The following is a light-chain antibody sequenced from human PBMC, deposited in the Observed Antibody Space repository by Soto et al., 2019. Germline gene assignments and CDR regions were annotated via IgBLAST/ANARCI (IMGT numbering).Light chain of an antibody. Sequence: TQMTQSPLSLSASVGEKIIITCRASRDVGSDVSWYQQKPGQAPKLVIYAASNLYTGVPSRFSGSGSGTEFTLTISSLQPDDFATYYCQQYNSYSWTFGQGTRWIS. CDR3: QQYNSYSWT. J-gene: IGKJ1*01. V-gene: IGKV1-17*01. CDR2: AAS. CDR1: RDVGSD.